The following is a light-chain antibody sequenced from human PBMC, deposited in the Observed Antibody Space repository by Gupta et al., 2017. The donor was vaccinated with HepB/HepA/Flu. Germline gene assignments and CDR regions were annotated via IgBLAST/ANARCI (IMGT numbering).Light chain of an antibody. Sequence: EIVLTQSPATLSLSPGERATLSCGASQSLSSSLAWYQQKPGLAPRLLIYDASSRATGIPDRFSGSGSGTDFTLTISRLEPEDFAVYYCQQDGSSPRTFGQGTKVEIK. CDR2: DAS. CDR1: QSLSSS. CDR3: QQDGSSPRT. V-gene: IGKV3D-20*01. J-gene: IGKJ1*01.